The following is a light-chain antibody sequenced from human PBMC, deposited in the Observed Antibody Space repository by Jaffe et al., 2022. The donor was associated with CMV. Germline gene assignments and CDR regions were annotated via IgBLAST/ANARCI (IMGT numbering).Light chain of an antibody. CDR2: DAS. V-gene: IGKV1-33*01. J-gene: IGKJ3*01. CDR3: QQYYHLSIFT. CDR1: QDISNF. Sequence: DIQLTQSPSSLSASVGDRVTITCQASQDISNFLNWFQLKPGKAPKLLIYDASNLETGVPSRFSGSGSGTDFTFTISSLQPEDIATYYCQQYYHLSIFTFGPGTKVDIK.